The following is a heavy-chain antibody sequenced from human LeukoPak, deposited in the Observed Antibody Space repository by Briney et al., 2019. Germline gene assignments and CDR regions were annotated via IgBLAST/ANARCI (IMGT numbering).Heavy chain of an antibody. CDR3: ATGAEPGPPYYYDSSGYYFSY. Sequence: ASVKVSCKVSGNTLTELSMHWGRQAPGKGLEWMGGFDPEVGETIYAQKFQGRVTMTEDTSTDTAYMELSSLRSEDTAVYYCATGAEPGPPYYYDSSGYYFSYWGQGTLVTVSS. CDR2: FDPEVGET. CDR1: GNTLTELS. V-gene: IGHV1-24*01. D-gene: IGHD3-22*01. J-gene: IGHJ4*02.